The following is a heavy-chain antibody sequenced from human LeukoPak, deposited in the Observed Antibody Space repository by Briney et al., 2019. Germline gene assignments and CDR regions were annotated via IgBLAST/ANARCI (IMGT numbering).Heavy chain of an antibody. Sequence: GGSLRLSCEASGFTFDDYGMSWVRQAPGKGLVWVSRINTDGSTTTYADSVKGRFTISRDNAKNTLYLQMNSLRVEDTAVYYCARGRGGSYHYWGQGTLVTVSS. CDR2: INTDGSTT. D-gene: IGHD1-26*01. CDR3: ARGRGGSYHY. J-gene: IGHJ4*02. CDR1: GFTFDDYG. V-gene: IGHV3-74*01.